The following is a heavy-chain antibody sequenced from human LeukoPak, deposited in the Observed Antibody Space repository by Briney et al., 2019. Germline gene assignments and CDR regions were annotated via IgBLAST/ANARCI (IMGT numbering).Heavy chain of an antibody. CDR2: IRSKANSYAT. D-gene: IGHD3-22*01. V-gene: IGHV3-73*01. Sequence: GGSLRLSCAASGFTFSGSAMHWVRQASGKGLEWVGRIRSKANSYATAYAASVKGRFTISRDDSKNTAYLQMNSLKTEDTAVYYCTSHYYDSSGYKNYWGQGTLVTVS. J-gene: IGHJ4*02. CDR3: TSHYYDSSGYKNY. CDR1: GFTFSGSA.